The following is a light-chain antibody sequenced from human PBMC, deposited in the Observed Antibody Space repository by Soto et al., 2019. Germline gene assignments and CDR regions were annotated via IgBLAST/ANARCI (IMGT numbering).Light chain of an antibody. J-gene: IGKJ1*01. CDR3: QQISSSSRT. CDR1: QSVNSW. CDR2: SVS. Sequence: DIQMTQSPSTLSAYVGDRVAITCRASQSVNSWLAWYQQKPGRAPKLLIYSVSNLDSGVPSRFSGSGSGTEFTLTISSLQPDDFATYYCQQISSSSRTFGQGT. V-gene: IGKV1-5*01.